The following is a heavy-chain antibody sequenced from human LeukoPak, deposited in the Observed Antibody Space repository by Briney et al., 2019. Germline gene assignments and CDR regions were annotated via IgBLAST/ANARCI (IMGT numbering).Heavy chain of an antibody. D-gene: IGHD1-1*01. CDR3: ATVQLERRKGSLDY. V-gene: IGHV1-58*02. CDR1: GFTFTSSA. J-gene: IGHJ4*02. CDR2: IVVGSGNT. Sequence: ASVKVSCKASGFTFTSSAMQWVRQARGQRLEWIGWIVVGSGNTNYAQKFQERVTMTEDTSTDTAYMELSSLRSEDTAVYYCATVQLERRKGSLDYWGQGTLVTVSS.